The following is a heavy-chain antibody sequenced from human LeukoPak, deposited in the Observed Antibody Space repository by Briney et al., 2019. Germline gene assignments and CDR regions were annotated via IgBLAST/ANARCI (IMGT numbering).Heavy chain of an antibody. CDR2: IKQDGSEK. J-gene: IGHJ3*02. Sequence: GGSLRLSCAASGFTLSSYWMSWVRQAPEKGLEWVANIKQDGSEKYYVDSVKGRFTISRDNAKNSLYLQMNSLRAEDTAVSYCARDGSAAYCSSTSCGVYDAFDIWGQGTVVTVSS. V-gene: IGHV3-7*01. D-gene: IGHD2-2*01. CDR3: ARDGSAAYCSSTSCGVYDAFDI. CDR1: GFTLSSYW.